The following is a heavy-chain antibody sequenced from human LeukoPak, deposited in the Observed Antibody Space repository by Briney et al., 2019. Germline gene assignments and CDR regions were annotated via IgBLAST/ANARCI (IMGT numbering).Heavy chain of an antibody. CDR3: VLDLFSSFAFDI. D-gene: IGHD3/OR15-3a*01. Sequence: GGSLRLSSAAPGFTFSRYWMRSVCQAPGEGLLWVSRINSDGGSTYYADSVKGRFTTSRHNAKNALHLQMNSLTSEDTAVYYCVLDLFSSFAFDIWGQGTMVTVSS. V-gene: IGHV3-74*01. J-gene: IGHJ3*02. CDR1: GFTFSRYW. CDR2: INSDGGST.